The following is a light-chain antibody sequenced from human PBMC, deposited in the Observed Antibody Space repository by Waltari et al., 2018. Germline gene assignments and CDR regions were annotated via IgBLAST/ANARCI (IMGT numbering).Light chain of an antibody. Sequence: QSVLTQAPSASGTPGRGVTVSCSVTDSNIGANSLTWYQPVPGAPPKVLIYRSNQRPSGAPDRFSGSKSGTSASLAISGLRSEDEADYYCAAWDDRLDSYVFGTGTRVTVL. CDR1: DSNIGANS. CDR3: AAWDDRLDSYV. V-gene: IGLV1-44*01. CDR2: RSN. J-gene: IGLJ1*01.